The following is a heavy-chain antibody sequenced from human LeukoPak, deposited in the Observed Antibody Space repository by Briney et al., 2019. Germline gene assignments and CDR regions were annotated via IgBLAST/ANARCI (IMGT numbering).Heavy chain of an antibody. V-gene: IGHV1-24*01. CDR2: FDPEDGET. CDR3: ARGRYSGYEVFDY. CDR1: GYTLTELS. J-gene: IGHJ4*02. D-gene: IGHD5-12*01. Sequence: ASVKVSCKVSGYTLTELSMHWVRQAPGKGLEWMGGFDPEDGETIYAQKFQGRVTMTRDMSTSTVYMELSSLRSEDTAVYYCARGRYSGYEVFDYWGQGTLVTVSS.